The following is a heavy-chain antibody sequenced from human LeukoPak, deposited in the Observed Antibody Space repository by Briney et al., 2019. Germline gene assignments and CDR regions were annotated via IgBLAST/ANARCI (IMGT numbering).Heavy chain of an antibody. D-gene: IGHD6-13*01. CDR2: IYHSGST. Sequence: SETLSLTCTVSGYSISSGYYWGWIRQPPGKGLEWIGSIYHSGSTYYNPSLKSRVTISVDTSKNQFSLKLSSVTAADTAVYYCASGLLEVAAAGTGTFDYWGQGTLVTVSS. CDR1: GYSISSGYY. J-gene: IGHJ4*02. CDR3: ASGLLEVAAAGTGTFDY. V-gene: IGHV4-38-2*02.